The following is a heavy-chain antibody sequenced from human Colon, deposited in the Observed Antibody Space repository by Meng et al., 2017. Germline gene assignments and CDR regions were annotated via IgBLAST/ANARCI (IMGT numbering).Heavy chain of an antibody. J-gene: IGHJ4*02. CDR1: GGSIMSNGYS. CDR2: ISHSGGT. CDR3: ARRRGGSGRDC. V-gene: IGHV4-39*01. Sequence: LQLQRSGTGLWKPSGTLSLTRTAVGGSIMSNGYSWDWVRQPPGKGLEWIGAISHSGGTSYNPSPQSRVTMFVDTSKNQFSLMLTCVTATDTAVYYCARRRGGSGRDCWGQGTLFTVSS. D-gene: IGHD3-10*01.